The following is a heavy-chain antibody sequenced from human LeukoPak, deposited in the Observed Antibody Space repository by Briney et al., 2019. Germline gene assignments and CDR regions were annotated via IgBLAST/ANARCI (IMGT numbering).Heavy chain of an antibody. V-gene: IGHV4-39*01. CDR1: GGSIGSGTYY. D-gene: IGHD5-12*01. CDR2: IFYSGST. J-gene: IGHJ3*02. Sequence: SETLSLTCTVSGGSIGSGTYYWGWIRQPPGKGLEWIGSIFYSGSTYYNPSLKSRVTISVDTSNNQFSLELTSVTSADTAVYYCARRLYSPASFDIWGQGTMVTVSS. CDR3: ARRLYSPASFDI.